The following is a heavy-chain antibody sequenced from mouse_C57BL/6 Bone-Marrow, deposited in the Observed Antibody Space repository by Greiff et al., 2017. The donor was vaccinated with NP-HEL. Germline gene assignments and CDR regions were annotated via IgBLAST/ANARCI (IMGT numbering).Heavy chain of an antibody. CDR1: GYTFTSYG. J-gene: IGHJ4*01. Sequence: VQLQQSGAELARPGASVKLSCKASGYTFTSYGISWVKQRTGQGLEWIGAIYPRSGNTYYNEKFKGKATLTAEKSSSTAYMELRSLTSEDSAVYFCARKPNLLWLRHAMDYWGQGTSVTVSS. CDR2: IYPRSGNT. D-gene: IGHD2-2*01. CDR3: ARKPNLLWLRHAMDY. V-gene: IGHV1-81*01.